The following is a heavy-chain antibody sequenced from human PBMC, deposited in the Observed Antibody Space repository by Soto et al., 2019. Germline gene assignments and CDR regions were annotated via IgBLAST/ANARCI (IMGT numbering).Heavy chain of an antibody. J-gene: IGHJ4*02. CDR1: GFTFSNAW. CDR2: IKSKTDGGTT. D-gene: IGHD6-6*01. Sequence: GGSLRLSCAASGFTFSNAWMSWVRQAPGKGLEWVGRIKSKTDGGTTDYAAPVKGRFTISRDDSKNTLYLQMNSLKTEDTAVYYCTTGAFNTARLISCDWGQGTLVTVSS. CDR3: TTGAFNTARLISCD. V-gene: IGHV3-15*01.